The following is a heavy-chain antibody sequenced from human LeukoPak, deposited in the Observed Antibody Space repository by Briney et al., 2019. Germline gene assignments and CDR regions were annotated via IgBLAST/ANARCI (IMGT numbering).Heavy chain of an antibody. CDR3: ARHLGSLTRGTTTSGYWFDP. CDR1: GGSFSGYY. D-gene: IGHD1-26*01. V-gene: IGHV4-34*01. Sequence: PSETLSLTCAVYGGSFSGYYWSWIRQPPGKGLEWIGEINHSGSTNYNPSLKSRVTISVDTSKNQFSLKLSSVTAADTAVYYCARHLGSLTRGTTTSGYWFDPWGQGTLVTVSS. CDR2: INHSGST. J-gene: IGHJ5*02.